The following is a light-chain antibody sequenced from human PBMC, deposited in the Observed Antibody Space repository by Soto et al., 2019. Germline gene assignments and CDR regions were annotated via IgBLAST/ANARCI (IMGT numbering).Light chain of an antibody. CDR2: YTS. Sequence: EIVLTQSPATLSSSPGETATLSCRASQYVGTRLAWYQHKPGQAPRLLIYYTSNRATGIPARFSGSGSGTDFTLTINSLAPEDFAVYYCQQRSNWPPGYTFGQGTKVDIK. V-gene: IGKV3-11*01. J-gene: IGKJ2*01. CDR1: QYVGTR. CDR3: QQRSNWPPGYT.